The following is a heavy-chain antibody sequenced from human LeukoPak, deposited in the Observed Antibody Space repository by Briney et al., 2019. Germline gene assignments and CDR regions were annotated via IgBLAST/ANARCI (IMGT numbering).Heavy chain of an antibody. V-gene: IGHV1-46*04. CDR2: INPSSGST. CDR3: AREVADIENNDYRAAFDI. D-gene: IGHD3-16*01. J-gene: IGHJ3*02. Sequence: GASVKVSCKASGYTFTGYYMDWVRQAPGQGLEWMGWINPSSGSTSYAQKLQGRVMMTRDTSTSTIYMELSSLRSEDTAIYYCAREVADIENNDYRAAFDIWGQGTMVTVSS. CDR1: GYTFTGYY.